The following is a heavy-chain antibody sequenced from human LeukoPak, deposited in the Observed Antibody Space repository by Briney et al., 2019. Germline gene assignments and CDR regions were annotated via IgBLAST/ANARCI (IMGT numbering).Heavy chain of an antibody. CDR3: TRDPPVVATVNWFDP. Sequence: GGSLRLFCTASGFTFGDYAMSWFRQAPGKGLEWVGLIRSKAYGGTTEYAASVKGRFTISRDDSKSIAYLQMNSLKTEDTAVYYCTRDPPVVATVNWFDPWGQGTLVTVSS. CDR1: GFTFGDYA. J-gene: IGHJ5*02. D-gene: IGHD5-12*01. V-gene: IGHV3-49*03. CDR2: IRSKAYGGTT.